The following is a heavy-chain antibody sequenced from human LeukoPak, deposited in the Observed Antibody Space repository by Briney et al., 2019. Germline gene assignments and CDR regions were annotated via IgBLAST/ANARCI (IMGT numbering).Heavy chain of an antibody. CDR3: ARSPYCSSTSCWTFDY. Sequence: GGSLRLSCAASGFTFSSYNMHWVRQATGKGLEWVSAIGTAGDTYYPGSVKGRFTISRENAKNSLYLQVNSLRAGDTAVYYCARSPYCSSTSCWTFDYWGQGTLVTVSS. J-gene: IGHJ4*02. D-gene: IGHD2-2*01. CDR2: IGTAGDT. CDR1: GFTFSSYN. V-gene: IGHV3-13*04.